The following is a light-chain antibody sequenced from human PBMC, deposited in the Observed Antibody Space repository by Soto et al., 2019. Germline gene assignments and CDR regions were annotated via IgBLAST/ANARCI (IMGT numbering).Light chain of an antibody. CDR1: SSNIGAGYD. J-gene: IGLJ2*01. Sequence: QSVLTQPPSVSGAPGQRVTISCTGSSSNIGAGYDVHWYQQLPGTAPKLLIYGNSNRPSGVPVRFSGSKSGTSASLAITGLQSEVEADYSCQSYDSSLHVVFGGGTKLTVL. V-gene: IGLV1-40*01. CDR2: GNS. CDR3: QSYDSSLHVV.